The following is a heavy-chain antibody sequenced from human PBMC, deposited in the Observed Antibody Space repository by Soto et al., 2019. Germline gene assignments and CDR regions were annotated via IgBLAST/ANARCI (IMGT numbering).Heavy chain of an antibody. J-gene: IGHJ4*02. V-gene: IGHV4-31*03. CDR2: IYYSGST. CDR3: ARGHSGYDYVWGSYHPGFDY. Sequence: TLCLTCTVSGGSISSGGYYWSWIRQHPGKGLEWIGYIYYSGSTYYNPSLKSRVTISVDTSKNQFSLKLSSVTAADTAVYYCARGHSGYDYVWGSYHPGFDYWGQGTLVTVSS. CDR1: GGSISSGGYY. D-gene: IGHD3-16*02.